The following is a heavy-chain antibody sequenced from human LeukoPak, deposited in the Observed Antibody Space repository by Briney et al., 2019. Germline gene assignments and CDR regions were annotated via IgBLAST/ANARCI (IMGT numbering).Heavy chain of an antibody. V-gene: IGHV3-33*01. CDR3: ARAYCGGDCYNYDAFDI. Sequence: GGSLRLSCAASGFTFSSYGIHWVRQAPGKGLEWVAVIWYDESNKFYADSVKGRFTISRDNSKNTLYLQMNSLRAEDTAVYYCARAYCGGDCYNYDAFDIWGQGTMVTVSS. J-gene: IGHJ3*02. CDR1: GFTFSSYG. D-gene: IGHD2-21*02. CDR2: IWYDESNK.